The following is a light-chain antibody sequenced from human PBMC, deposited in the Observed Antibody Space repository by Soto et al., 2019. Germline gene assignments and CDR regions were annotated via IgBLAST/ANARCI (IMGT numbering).Light chain of an antibody. CDR2: KDS. Sequence: SYELTQPPSVSVSPGQTARITCSGDALPKQYAYWYQQKPGQAPVLVIYKDSERPSGIPERFSGSSSGTTVTLTISGVQAEDEADYYCQSADSSGTYYVFGNGTKFTV. CDR1: ALPKQY. CDR3: QSADSSGTYYV. J-gene: IGLJ1*01. V-gene: IGLV3-25*02.